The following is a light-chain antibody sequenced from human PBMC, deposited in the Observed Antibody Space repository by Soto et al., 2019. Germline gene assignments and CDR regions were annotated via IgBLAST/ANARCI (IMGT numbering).Light chain of an antibody. CDR3: QQYNNWPIT. Sequence: EIGVTPSPATVSFSPWERAPLSCRASQSGSSNLAWYQQKPGQAPRLLIYAASTRATDIPARFSGSGSGTEFTLTISSLQSEDFAIYYCQQYNNWPITFGLCARLE. CDR1: QSGSSN. V-gene: IGKV3-15*01. CDR2: AAS. J-gene: IGKJ5*01.